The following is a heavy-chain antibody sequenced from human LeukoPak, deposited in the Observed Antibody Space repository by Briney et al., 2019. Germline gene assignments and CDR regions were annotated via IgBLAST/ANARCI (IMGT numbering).Heavy chain of an antibody. Sequence: TSETLSLTCTVSGGSIRSGSHYWAWIRQPPGKGLEWIGSIHYSGSTYYNPSLENRVTISIDTSKNHFSLKLSSLSAADTSVYYCAKRDDSGGNLVDLWGQGTLVTVS. CDR2: IHYSGST. CDR1: GGSIRSGSHY. D-gene: IGHD3-22*01. CDR3: AKRDDSGGNLVDL. J-gene: IGHJ4*02. V-gene: IGHV4-39*02.